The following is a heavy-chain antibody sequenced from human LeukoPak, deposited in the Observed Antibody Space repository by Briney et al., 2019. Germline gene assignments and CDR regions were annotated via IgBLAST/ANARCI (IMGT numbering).Heavy chain of an antibody. J-gene: IGHJ4*02. CDR2: INPNSGGT. Sequence: ASVKVSCTASGYTFTGYYMHWVRQAPGQGLEWMGWINPNSGGTNYAQKFQGRVTMTRDTSISTAYMELSRLRSDDTAVYSCARAGAAARKLDLDYWGQGTLVTVSS. V-gene: IGHV1-2*02. CDR1: GYTFTGYY. CDR3: ARAGAAARKLDLDY. D-gene: IGHD6-13*01.